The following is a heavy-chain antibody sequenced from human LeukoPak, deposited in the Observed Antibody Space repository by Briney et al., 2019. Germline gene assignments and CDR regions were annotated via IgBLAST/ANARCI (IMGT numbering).Heavy chain of an antibody. J-gene: IGHJ6*03. CDR1: GGSISSYY. CDR2: IYYSGST. Sequence: SETLSLTCTVSGGSISSYYWSWIRQPPGKGLEWIGYIYYSGSTNYNPSLKSRVTIPVDTSKNQFSLKLSSVTAADTAVYYCARDRRWVTMVRGVIENYYYMDVWGKGTTVTISS. CDR3: ARDRRWVTMVRGVIENYYYMDV. V-gene: IGHV4-59*12. D-gene: IGHD3-10*01.